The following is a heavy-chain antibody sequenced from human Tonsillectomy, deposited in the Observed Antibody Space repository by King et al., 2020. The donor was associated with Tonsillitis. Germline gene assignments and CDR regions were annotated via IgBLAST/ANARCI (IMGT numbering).Heavy chain of an antibody. CDR2: ISSNSRYI. V-gene: IGHV3-21*06. CDR3: SKDKGADYYDSGRGAFDI. Sequence: VQLVEFGGGLVKPGGSLRLSCASSGLTFTNYDFNWVRQAAGKGLEWVSSISSNSRYINYADSVKGRFTISRDNAKNSLYLQMNSLRAENTAVYYCSKDKGADYYDSGRGAFDIWGEGTALTVSS. CDR1: GLTFTNYD. D-gene: IGHD3-22*01. J-gene: IGHJ3*02.